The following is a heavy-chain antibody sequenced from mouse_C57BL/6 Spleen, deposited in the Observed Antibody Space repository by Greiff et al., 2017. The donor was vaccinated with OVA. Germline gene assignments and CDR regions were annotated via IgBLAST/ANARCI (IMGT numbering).Heavy chain of an antibody. CDR2: INPSNGGT. CDR3: ARSEGVYDGYYEYFDV. CDR1: GYTFTSYW. Sequence: QVQLQQPGTELVKPGASVKLSCKASGYTFTSYWMHWVKQRPGQGLEWIGNINPSNGGTNYNEKFKSKATLTVDKSSSTAYMQLSSLTSEDSAVYYCARSEGVYDGYYEYFDVWGTGTTVTVSS. D-gene: IGHD2-3*01. V-gene: IGHV1-53*01. J-gene: IGHJ1*03.